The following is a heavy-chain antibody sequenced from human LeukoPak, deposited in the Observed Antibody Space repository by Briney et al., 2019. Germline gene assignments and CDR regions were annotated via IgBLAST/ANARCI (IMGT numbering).Heavy chain of an antibody. CDR2: ISYGGSNK. Sequence: GRSLRLSCAASGFTFSNYPIHWVRQAPGKGLEWVALISYGGSNKYYADSVKGRFTISRDNSKNTLYLQMNSLRAEDTAVYYCARDADGVVDYWGQGALVSVSS. V-gene: IGHV3-30-3*01. CDR3: ARDADGVVDY. D-gene: IGHD3-10*01. J-gene: IGHJ4*02. CDR1: GFTFSNYP.